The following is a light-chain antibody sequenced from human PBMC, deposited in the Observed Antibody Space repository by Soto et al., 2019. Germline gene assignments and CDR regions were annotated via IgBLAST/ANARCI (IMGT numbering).Light chain of an antibody. J-gene: IGKJ1*01. Sequence: EIVLTQSPGTLSLSPGDRATLSCRASQSVNSSYLAWYQQKPGQAPRLLIYGASSRAAGIPDRFSGSGSGKDFTLTISWLEPEDFAVYYCHHYSSSPTWTFGQGTKV. CDR3: HHYSSSPTWT. CDR2: GAS. V-gene: IGKV3-20*01. CDR1: QSVNSSY.